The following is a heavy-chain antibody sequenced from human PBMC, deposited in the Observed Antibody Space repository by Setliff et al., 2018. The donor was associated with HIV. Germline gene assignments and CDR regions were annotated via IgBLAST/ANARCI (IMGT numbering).Heavy chain of an antibody. V-gene: IGHV4-59*11. CDR1: GGPISSHY. J-gene: IGHJ4*02. D-gene: IGHD3-22*01. Sequence: PSETLSLTCTVSGGPISSHYWSWIRQPPGKGLEWIGYIYYSGSTNYNPSLKSRVTISLDTSKNQFSLKLSSVTAADTAVYYCARTVAYYDSSGYYVTTYYFDYWGQGTLVTVSS. CDR3: ARTVAYYDSSGYYVTTYYFDY. CDR2: IYYSGST.